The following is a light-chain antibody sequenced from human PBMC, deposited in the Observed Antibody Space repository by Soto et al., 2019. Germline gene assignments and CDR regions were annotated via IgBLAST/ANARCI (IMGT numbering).Light chain of an antibody. CDR3: QQYNSYSAT. V-gene: IGKV1-5*03. CDR2: KAS. CDR1: RSASDW. Sequence: DIPMTQSPSTLSASVGDRVTITCRASRSASDWLAWYQQRPGEAPRMLISKASTLESGVPSRFNGSGSGTHFTLTIPSMQPDDSATYYCQQYNSYSATFGQGTKVEIK. J-gene: IGKJ1*01.